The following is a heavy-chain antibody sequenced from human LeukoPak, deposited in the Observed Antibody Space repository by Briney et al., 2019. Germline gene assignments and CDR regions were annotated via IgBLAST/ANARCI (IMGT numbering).Heavy chain of an antibody. V-gene: IGHV4-34*01. J-gene: IGHJ5*02. D-gene: IGHD1-14*01. CDR2: INHSGST. CDR1: GRSFSGYY. CDR3: AGLIRPGWFDP. Sequence: ASETLSLTCAVYGRSFSGYYWSWIRQPPGKGLEWIGEINHSGSTNYNPSLKSRVTISVDTSKNQFSLKLSSVTAADTAVYYCAGLIRPGWFDPWGQGTLVTVSS.